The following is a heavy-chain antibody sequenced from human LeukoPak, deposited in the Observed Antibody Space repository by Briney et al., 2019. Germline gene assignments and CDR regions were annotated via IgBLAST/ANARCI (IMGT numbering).Heavy chain of an antibody. D-gene: IGHD5-24*01. CDR2: ISYSGST. CDR3: VRGAGWLPDY. V-gene: IGHV4-59*01. Sequence: SESLSLTCTVSGASLSSYYCSWIRQSPGKGLEWIGLISYSGSTKYNSSLESRVTISADTSKSQCSLKLSSVTAADTAVYYCVRGAGWLPDYWGQGTLVTVSS. J-gene: IGHJ4*02. CDR1: GASLSSYY.